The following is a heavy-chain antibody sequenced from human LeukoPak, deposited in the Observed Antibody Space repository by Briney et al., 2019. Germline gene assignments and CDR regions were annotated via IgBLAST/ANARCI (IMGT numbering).Heavy chain of an antibody. CDR2: IYPGDSDT. V-gene: IGHV5-51*01. J-gene: IGHJ4*02. D-gene: IGHD2-21*02. CDR3: ARGRGHIVVVTAIPVGYYFDY. CDR1: GYSFTSYW. Sequence: GESLKISCKGSGYSFTSYWIGWVRQMPGKGLEWMGIIYPGDSDTRYSPSLQGQVTISADKSISTAYLQWSSLKASDTAMYYCARGRGHIVVVTAIPVGYYFDYWGQGTLVTVSS.